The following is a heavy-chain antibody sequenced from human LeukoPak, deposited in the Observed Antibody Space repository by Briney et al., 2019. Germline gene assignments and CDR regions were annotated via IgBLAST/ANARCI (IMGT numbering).Heavy chain of an antibody. D-gene: IGHD2-2*01. J-gene: IGHJ6*03. CDR2: IYYSGST. V-gene: IGHV4-59*01. Sequence: SETLSLTCTVSGGSISSYYWGWIRQPPGKGLEWIGYIYYSGSTNYNPSLKSRVTISVDTSKNQFSLKLSSVTAADTAVYYCAGVPAAYYYYYYMDVWGKGTTVTVSS. CDR3: AGVPAAYYYYYYMDV. CDR1: GGSISSYY.